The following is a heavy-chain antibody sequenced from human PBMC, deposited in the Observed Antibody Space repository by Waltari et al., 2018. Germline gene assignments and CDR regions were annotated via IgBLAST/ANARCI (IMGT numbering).Heavy chain of an antibody. CDR1: GYTFTRYT. D-gene: IGHD2-21*02. Sequence: QVQLVQSGAEVKKPGASVRVSCKASGYTFTRYTIHWVRQAPGQRLEWMGWINVGNGNTEYSKEFQGRVTFTRDTSANIGYMELSNLRSEDTAVYYCARVTETVVTAPDPRRFDYWGQGTLVTVSS. V-gene: IGHV1-3*01. CDR3: ARVTETVVTAPDPRRFDY. J-gene: IGHJ4*02. CDR2: INVGNGNT.